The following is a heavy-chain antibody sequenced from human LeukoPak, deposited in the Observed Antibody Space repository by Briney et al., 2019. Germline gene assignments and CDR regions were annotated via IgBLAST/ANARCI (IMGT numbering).Heavy chain of an antibody. Sequence: GRSLRLSCAASGFTFSSYGMHWVRQAPDKGLEWVAVIWYDGSNKYYADSVKGRFTISRDNSKNTLYLQMNSLRAEDTAVYYCAKDHGGIAIWGQGTMVTVSS. D-gene: IGHD6-13*01. V-gene: IGHV3-33*06. J-gene: IGHJ3*02. CDR3: AKDHGGIAI. CDR1: GFTFSSYG. CDR2: IWYDGSNK.